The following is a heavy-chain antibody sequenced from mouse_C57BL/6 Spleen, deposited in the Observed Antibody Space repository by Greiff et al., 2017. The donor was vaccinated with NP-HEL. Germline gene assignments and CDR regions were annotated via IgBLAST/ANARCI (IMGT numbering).Heavy chain of an antibody. CDR1: GFNIKDDY. V-gene: IGHV14-4*01. CDR2: IDPENGDT. CDR3: TTGFAY. J-gene: IGHJ3*01. Sequence: EVQLQQSGAELVRPGASVKLSCTASGFNIKDDYMHWVKQRPEQGLEWIGWIDPENGDTEYASKFQGKANITADTSSNTAYLQLSSLTSEDTAVDYCTTGFAYWGQGTLVTVAA.